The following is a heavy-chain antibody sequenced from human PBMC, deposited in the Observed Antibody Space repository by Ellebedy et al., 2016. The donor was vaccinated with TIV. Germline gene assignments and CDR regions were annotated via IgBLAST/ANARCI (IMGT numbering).Heavy chain of an antibody. Sequence: GESLKISCKGSGYSFTTSWIAWVRQMPGKGLEWMGIIYPGDSDTRYSTSFQGQVTISADKSISTAYLQWSSLKASDTAMYYCARHGVLQQLSLDWGQGTLVTVSS. D-gene: IGHD6-13*01. CDR1: GYSFTTSW. CDR2: IYPGDSDT. CDR3: ARHGVLQQLSLD. V-gene: IGHV5-51*01. J-gene: IGHJ4*02.